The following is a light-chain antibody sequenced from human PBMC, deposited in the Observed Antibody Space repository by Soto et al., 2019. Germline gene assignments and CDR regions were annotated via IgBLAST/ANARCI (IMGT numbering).Light chain of an antibody. CDR1: QTISSW. CDR2: AAS. V-gene: IGKV1-5*01. Sequence: DIQMTQSPSTLSGSVGDRVTITCRASQTISSWLAWYQQKPGKAPKLLIYAASTLQSGVPSRFSGSGSGTDFTLTISSLQPEDFATYSCQQLNSYPWTFGQGTKGDIK. CDR3: QQLNSYPWT. J-gene: IGKJ1*01.